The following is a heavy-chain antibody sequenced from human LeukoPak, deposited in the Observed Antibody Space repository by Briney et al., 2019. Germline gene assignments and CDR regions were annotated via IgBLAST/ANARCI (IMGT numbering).Heavy chain of an antibody. CDR1: GFIFEDYT. J-gene: IGHJ4*02. V-gene: IGHV3-43*01. D-gene: IGHD3-22*01. Sequence: GGSLRLSCAASGFIFEDYTMHWVRQVPGKTLEWVSLVNWHGTTYYADSLKGRFTISRDSSKNSLYLQMDSLRTEDTALYYCAKDLTYESSGSVIDNWGLGTLVTVSS. CDR3: AKDLTYESSGSVIDN. CDR2: VNWHGTT.